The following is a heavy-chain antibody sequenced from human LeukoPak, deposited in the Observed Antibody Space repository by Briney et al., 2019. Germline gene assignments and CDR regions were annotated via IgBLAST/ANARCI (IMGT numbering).Heavy chain of an antibody. CDR3: ARDREGNSSWYDAFDI. V-gene: IGHV3-23*01. CDR1: GFTYSDYA. D-gene: IGHD6-13*01. CDR2: ISGSDGST. Sequence: GGSLRLSCAASGFTYSDYAMSWVRQAPGKGLEWVSAISGSDGSTYYVDSVKGRFTISRDNSKNTLYLQMNSLRAEDTAVYYCARDREGNSSWYDAFDIWGQGTMVTVSS. J-gene: IGHJ3*02.